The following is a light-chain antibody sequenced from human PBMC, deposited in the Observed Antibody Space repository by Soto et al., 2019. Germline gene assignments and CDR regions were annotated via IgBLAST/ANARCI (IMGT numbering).Light chain of an antibody. CDR3: QQYDNSPIT. Sequence: IVLTQSPGTLSLSPGERATLSCGASQSISSSSLAWYQQKPGQAPRLLIYGASSRATGIPDRFSGTGSETDFTLTISRLEPEDFAVYYCQQYDNSPITFGQGTRLEIK. V-gene: IGKV3-20*01. CDR1: QSISSSS. J-gene: IGKJ5*01. CDR2: GAS.